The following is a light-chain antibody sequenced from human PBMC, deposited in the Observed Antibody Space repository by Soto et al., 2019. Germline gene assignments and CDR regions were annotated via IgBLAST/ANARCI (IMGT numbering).Light chain of an antibody. Sequence: SYELTQPSSVSVSPGQTARITCSGDALPKKYAYWYQLKSGQAPVLVISEDTKRPSGIPERFFGSNSGTMATLTISGAQVEYEADYYCYSTDSSGHHRVFGGWTKLTVL. CDR2: EDT. V-gene: IGLV3-10*01. J-gene: IGLJ2*01. CDR3: YSTDSSGHHRV. CDR1: ALPKKY.